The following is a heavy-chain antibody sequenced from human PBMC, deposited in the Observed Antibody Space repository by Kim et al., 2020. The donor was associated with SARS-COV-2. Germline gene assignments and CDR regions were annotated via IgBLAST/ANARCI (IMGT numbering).Heavy chain of an antibody. Sequence: ADTVKGQFTISRDNSKNTLYLQMNSLRAEDTAVYYCAKPIIPAALYVGGYWGQGTLVTVSS. D-gene: IGHD2-2*01. J-gene: IGHJ4*02. CDR3: AKPIIPAALYVGGY. V-gene: IGHV3-23*01.